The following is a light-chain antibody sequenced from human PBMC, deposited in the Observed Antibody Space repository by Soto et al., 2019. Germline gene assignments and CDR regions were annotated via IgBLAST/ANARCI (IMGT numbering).Light chain of an antibody. CDR3: QQYYSTMYT. J-gene: IGKJ2*01. CDR1: QSVLYSSNNKNY. V-gene: IGKV4-1*01. CDR2: WAS. Sequence: DFVMTQSPDSLAVSLGERATINCKSSQSVLYSSNNKNYLAWYQQKPGQPPKLLIYWASTRESGVPDRFSGSGSGRDFTLTISSLQAEDVAVYYCQQYYSTMYTFGQGTKLEIK.